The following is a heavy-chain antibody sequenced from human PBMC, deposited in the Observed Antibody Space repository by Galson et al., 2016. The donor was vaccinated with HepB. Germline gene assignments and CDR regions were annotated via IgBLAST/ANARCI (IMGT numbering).Heavy chain of an antibody. CDR3: ARVGPHRLEGVRGGYFDS. CDR2: ISGYNGYT. J-gene: IGHJ4*02. V-gene: IGHV1-18*01. Sequence: SVKVSCKAPGYRFPNYGIHWVRQAPGQGLEWMGFISGYNGYTNYAEKFQGRVTMTTETLKTTVYMELRNLRSDDTAVYYCARVGPHRLEGVRGGYFDSWGQGTLVTVSS. CDR1: GYRFPNYG. D-gene: IGHD3-16*01.